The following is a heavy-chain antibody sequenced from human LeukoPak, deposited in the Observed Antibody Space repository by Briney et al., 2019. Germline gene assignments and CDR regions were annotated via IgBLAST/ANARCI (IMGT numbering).Heavy chain of an antibody. D-gene: IGHD5-12*01. CDR1: EFTFSNYA. J-gene: IGHJ4*02. CDR3: AKARGYVDPFDY. CDR2: ISKGGKT. Sequence: GGSLRLSCAASEFTFSNYAMSWVRQAPGKGLEWVSSISKGGKTFYTDSVMGRFTISRDNSKNTLCLQMNSLRAEDTALYYCAKARGYVDPFDYWGQGTLVTVSS. V-gene: IGHV3-23*01.